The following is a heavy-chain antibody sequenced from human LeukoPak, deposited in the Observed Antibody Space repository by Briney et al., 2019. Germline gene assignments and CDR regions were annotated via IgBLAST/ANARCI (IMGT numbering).Heavy chain of an antibody. CDR3: ARGGGSYSPFDY. CDR2: INHLGTAT. Sequence: GGSLRLSCAGSGWMHWVRQAPGKGLVWVSGINHLGTATYYADSVKGRFTISRDNAKNTVSLQMNSLRAEDTAVYYCARGGGSYSPFDYWGQGTLVTVSS. J-gene: IGHJ4*02. V-gene: IGHV3-74*01. CDR1: GW. D-gene: IGHD1-26*01.